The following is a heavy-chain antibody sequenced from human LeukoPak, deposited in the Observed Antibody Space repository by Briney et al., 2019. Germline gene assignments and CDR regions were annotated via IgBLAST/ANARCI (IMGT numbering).Heavy chain of an antibody. J-gene: IGHJ6*03. CDR1: GFTFSSYG. CDR3: ARGRVLRYFAGYMDV. V-gene: IGHV3-48*04. Sequence: PGGSLRLSCAASGFTFSSYGMSWVRQAPGKGLEWVSYISSSGSTIYYADSVKGRFTISRDNAKNSLYLQMNSLRAEDTAVYYCARGRVLRYFAGYMDVWGKGTTVTVSS. CDR2: ISSSGSTI. D-gene: IGHD3-9*01.